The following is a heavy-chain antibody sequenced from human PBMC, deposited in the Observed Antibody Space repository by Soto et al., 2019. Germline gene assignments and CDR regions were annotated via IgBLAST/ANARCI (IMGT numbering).Heavy chain of an antibody. D-gene: IGHD6-13*01. V-gene: IGHV4-59*08. CDR2: IYYSGST. CDR3: ARRYSSSFDY. Sequence: ETLSLTCTVSGGSISSYYWSWIRQPPGKGLEWIGYIYYSGSTNYNPSLKSRVTISVDTSKNQFSLKLSSVTAADTAVYHCARRYSSSFDYWGQGTLVTVSS. J-gene: IGHJ4*02. CDR1: GGSISSYY.